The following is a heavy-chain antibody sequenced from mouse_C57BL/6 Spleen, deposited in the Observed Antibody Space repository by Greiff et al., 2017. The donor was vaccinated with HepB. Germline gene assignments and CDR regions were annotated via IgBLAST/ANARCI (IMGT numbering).Heavy chain of an antibody. CDR1: GYTFTDYE. D-gene: IGHD5-5*01. Sequence: QVQLQQSGAELVRPGASVTLSCKASGYTFTDYEMHWVKQTPVHGLEWIGAIDPETGGTAYNQKFKGKAILTADKSSSTAYMELRSLTSEDSAVYYCTRVYLTNAMDYWGQGTSVTVSS. V-gene: IGHV1-15*01. J-gene: IGHJ4*01. CDR2: IDPETGGT. CDR3: TRVYLTNAMDY.